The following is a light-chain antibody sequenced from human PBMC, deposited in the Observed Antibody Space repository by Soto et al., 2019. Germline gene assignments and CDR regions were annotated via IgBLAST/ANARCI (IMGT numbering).Light chain of an antibody. Sequence: DIQMTQSPSTLSASVGDRVAITCRASRALNNWCAWYQQKPGKAPKLLIYAASSLQSVVPSRFSGSRSGTEFTLTINILQPDDFATYYCQHYDSFSSPFGQGTKLEIK. V-gene: IGKV1-5*01. CDR3: QHYDSFSSP. CDR1: RALNNW. J-gene: IGKJ2*01. CDR2: AAS.